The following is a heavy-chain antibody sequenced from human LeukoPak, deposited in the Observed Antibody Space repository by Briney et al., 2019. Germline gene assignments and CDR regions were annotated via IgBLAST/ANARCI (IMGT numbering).Heavy chain of an antibody. V-gene: IGHV3-7*03. D-gene: IGHD6-19*01. J-gene: IGHJ4*02. Sequence: GGSLRLSRAASGFTFSSYWMSWVRQAPGKGLEWVANIKKDGSEKYYVDSVKGRFTISRDNAKTSLYLQVNSLRAEDTAVCYCAKEYGYSSGWYFDYWGQGTLVTVSS. CDR2: IKKDGSEK. CDR1: GFTFSSYW. CDR3: AKEYGYSSGWYFDY.